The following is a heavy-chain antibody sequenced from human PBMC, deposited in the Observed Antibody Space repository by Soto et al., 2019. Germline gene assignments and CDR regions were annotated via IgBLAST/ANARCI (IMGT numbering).Heavy chain of an antibody. J-gene: IGHJ6*02. D-gene: IGHD3-22*01. Sequence: HPGGSLRLSCAASGFTFSSYDMHWVRQATGKGLEWVSAIGTAGDTYYPGSVKGRFTISRENAKNSLYLQMNSLRAGDTAVYYCARGDSSGYYYYGMDVWGQGTTVTVSS. CDR3: ARGDSSGYYYYGMDV. CDR2: IGTAGDT. CDR1: GFTFSSYD. V-gene: IGHV3-13*01.